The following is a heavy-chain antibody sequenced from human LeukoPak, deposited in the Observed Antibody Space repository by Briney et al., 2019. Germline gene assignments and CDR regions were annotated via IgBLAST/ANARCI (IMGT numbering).Heavy chain of an antibody. CDR1: GFTLSNQY. CDR3: ARRHYGLDV. Sequence: GGSLRLSCAASGFTLSNQYISWIRQAAGKGREWDSLREPPDSHIYCPDSVNGRFTISRDNGQNSAHLQMNSLRADDTAVYYCARRHYGLDVWGQGTTVTVPS. J-gene: IGHJ6*02. CDR2: REPPDSHI. V-gene: IGHV3-11*01.